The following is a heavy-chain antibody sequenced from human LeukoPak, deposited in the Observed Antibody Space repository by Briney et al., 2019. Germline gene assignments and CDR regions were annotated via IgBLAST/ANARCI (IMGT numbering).Heavy chain of an antibody. CDR3: ARSPFITGTTRYFDY. CDR1: GXTFSSYS. V-gene: IGHV3-21*01. J-gene: IGHJ4*02. Sequence: PGGSLRLSCAASGXTFSSYSMNWVRQAPGKGLEWVSSISSSSYIYYADSVKGRFTISRDNAKNSLYLQMNSLRAEDTAVYYCARSPFITGTTRYFDYWGQGTLVTVSS. CDR2: ISSSSYI. D-gene: IGHD1-7*01.